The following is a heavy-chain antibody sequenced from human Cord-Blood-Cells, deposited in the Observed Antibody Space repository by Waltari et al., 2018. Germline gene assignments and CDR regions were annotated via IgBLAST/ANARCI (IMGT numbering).Heavy chain of an antibody. CDR2: IIPIFGTA. V-gene: IGHV1-69*01. CDR3: ARDRRYDFWSGYPHYFDY. D-gene: IGHD3-3*01. J-gene: IGHJ4*02. Sequence: QVQLVQSGAEVKKPGSSVKVSCKASGGTFSSYAISWVRPAPGQGLEWMGGIIPIFGTANYAQKFQGRVTITADESTSTAYMELSSLRSEDTAVYYCARDRRYDFWSGYPHYFDYWGQGTLVTVSS. CDR1: GGTFSSYA.